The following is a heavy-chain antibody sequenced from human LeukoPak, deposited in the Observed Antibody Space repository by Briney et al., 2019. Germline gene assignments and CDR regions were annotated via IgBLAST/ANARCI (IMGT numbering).Heavy chain of an antibody. CDR3: AKDTALYYYDSSGNDY. Sequence: GGSLRLSCAASGFTFSSYAMSWVRQAPGKGLEWVSAISGSGGSTYYADSVKGRFTISRDNSKNTLYLQMNSLRAEDTAVYYCAKDTALYYYDSSGNDYWGQGTLVTVSS. J-gene: IGHJ4*02. V-gene: IGHV3-23*01. CDR1: GFTFSSYA. D-gene: IGHD3-22*01. CDR2: ISGSGGST.